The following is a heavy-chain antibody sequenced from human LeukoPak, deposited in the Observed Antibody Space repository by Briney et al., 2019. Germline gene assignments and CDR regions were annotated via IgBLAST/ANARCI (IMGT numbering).Heavy chain of an antibody. CDR1: GFPFDDYG. Sequence: GGSLRLSCVASGFPFDDYGMHWVRQAPGKGLEWVSLISWTSGSTYYADSVKGRFTISRDNSKDSLFLDMNSLRPDDTAHYYCARAAVDSGLNGPDYYMDVWGKGTTVTVSS. CDR3: ARAAVDSGLNGPDYYMDV. D-gene: IGHD6-19*01. CDR2: ISWTSGST. J-gene: IGHJ6*03. V-gene: IGHV3-43D*04.